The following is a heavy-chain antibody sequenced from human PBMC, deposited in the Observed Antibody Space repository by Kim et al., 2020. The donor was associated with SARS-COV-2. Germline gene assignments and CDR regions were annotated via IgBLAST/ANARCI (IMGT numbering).Heavy chain of an antibody. Sequence: YNPSLKSRVTISVDTSKTQFSLELSSVTAADTAVYYCARDGYSSGLKFDYWGQGTLVTVSS. D-gene: IGHD6-19*01. V-gene: IGHV4-30-2*04. J-gene: IGHJ4*02. CDR3: ARDGYSSGLKFDY.